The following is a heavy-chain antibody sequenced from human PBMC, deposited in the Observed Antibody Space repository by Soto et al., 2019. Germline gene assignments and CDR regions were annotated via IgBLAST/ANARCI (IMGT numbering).Heavy chain of an antibody. J-gene: IGHJ6*02. CDR3: ARTAAAGKYYYGMDV. CDR2: IYPGDSDT. D-gene: IGHD6-13*01. CDR1: GYSFTSYW. Sequence: PGESLKISCKGSGYSFTSYWIGWVRQMPGKGLESKGIIYPGDSDTRYSPSFQGQVTIPADKSISTAYLQWSSLKASDTAMYYCARTAAAGKYYYGMDVWGQGTTVTVSS. V-gene: IGHV5-51*01.